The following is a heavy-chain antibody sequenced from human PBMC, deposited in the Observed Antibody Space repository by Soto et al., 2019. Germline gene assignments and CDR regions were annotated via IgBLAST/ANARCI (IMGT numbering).Heavy chain of an antibody. Sequence: GGSLRLSCAASGFTFSSYAMSWVRQAPGKGLEWVSAISGSGGSTYYADSVKGRFTISRDNSKNTLYLQMNSLRAEDTAVYYCAKSPMIVVVMTRFDYWGQGTLVTVSS. J-gene: IGHJ4*02. D-gene: IGHD3-22*01. CDR2: ISGSGGST. V-gene: IGHV3-23*01. CDR3: AKSPMIVVVMTRFDY. CDR1: GFTFSSYA.